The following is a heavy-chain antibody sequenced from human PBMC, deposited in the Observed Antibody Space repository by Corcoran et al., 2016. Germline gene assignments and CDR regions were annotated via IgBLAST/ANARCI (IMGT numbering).Heavy chain of an antibody. CDR1: GGSISSSSYY. Sequence: QLQLQESGPGLVKPSETLSLTCTVSGGSISSSSYYWGWLRQPPGKGRGWIGSLYYSGSTYYNPSLTSRVHISVDTSKNQFSLKLRSVTAADTAVYYCARREGKQQLVFDYWGQGTLVTVSS. J-gene: IGHJ4*02. D-gene: IGHD6-13*01. CDR2: LYYSGST. V-gene: IGHV4-39*01. CDR3: ARREGKQQLVFDY.